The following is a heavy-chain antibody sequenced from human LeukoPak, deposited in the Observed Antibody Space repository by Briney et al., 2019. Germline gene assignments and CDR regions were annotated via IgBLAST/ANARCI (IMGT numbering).Heavy chain of an antibody. CDR3: AREGIDYGDYPFDY. Sequence: ASVKVSCKASGYTFTGYYMHWVRQAPGQGLEWMGWINPNSGGTNYAQKFQGRVTTTRDTSISTAYMELSRLRSDDTAVYYCAREGIDYGDYPFDYWGQGTLVTVSS. J-gene: IGHJ4*02. CDR1: GYTFTGYY. V-gene: IGHV1-2*02. D-gene: IGHD4-17*01. CDR2: INPNSGGT.